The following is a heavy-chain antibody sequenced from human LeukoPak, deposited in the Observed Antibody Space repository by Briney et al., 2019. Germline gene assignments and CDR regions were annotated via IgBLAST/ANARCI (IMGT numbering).Heavy chain of an antibody. D-gene: IGHD3-10*01. Sequence: ASVKVSCKASGYTFTSYYMHWVRQAPGQGLEWMGIINPSGGSTSYAQKFQGRVTMTRDTSTSTVYMELSSLRSEDTAVYYCARDPRVLWFGELLPPKYNWFDPWGQGTLVTVSS. CDR3: ARDPRVLWFGELLPPKYNWFDP. V-gene: IGHV1-46*01. J-gene: IGHJ5*02. CDR1: GYTFTSYY. CDR2: INPSGGST.